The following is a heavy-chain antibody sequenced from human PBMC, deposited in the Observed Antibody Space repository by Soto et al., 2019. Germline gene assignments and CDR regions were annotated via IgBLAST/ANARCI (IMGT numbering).Heavy chain of an antibody. V-gene: IGHV4-39*01. CDR3: ATMKIVVVAGAYYFDY. Sequence: PSETLSLTCTVSGGSIISSSYYWGWIRQPPWKGLEWIGSIYYSGSTYYNPSLKSRVTISVDTSKNQFSLKLSSVTAAGTAVYYCATMKIVVVAGAYYFDYWGQGTLVTVSS. J-gene: IGHJ4*02. CDR2: IYYSGST. D-gene: IGHD2-15*01. CDR1: GGSIISSSYY.